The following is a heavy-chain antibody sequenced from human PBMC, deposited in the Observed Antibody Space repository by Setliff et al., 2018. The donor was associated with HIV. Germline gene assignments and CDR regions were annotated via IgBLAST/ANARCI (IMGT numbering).Heavy chain of an antibody. Sequence: RLSCAASGLTLSNSAMTWVRQRPGRGLEWVSLIQSGGIMYYADSVKGRFTISRDNSNNTLSLQMSSLRAEDTALYYCAKVDSYAGKNFDYWGQGTLVTVSS. CDR1: GLTLSNSA. V-gene: IGHV3-23*01. J-gene: IGHJ4*02. D-gene: IGHD5-18*01. CDR3: AKVDSYAGKNFDY. CDR2: IQSGGIM.